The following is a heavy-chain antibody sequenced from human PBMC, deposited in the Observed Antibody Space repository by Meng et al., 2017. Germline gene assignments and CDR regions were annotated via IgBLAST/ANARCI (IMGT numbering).Heavy chain of an antibody. CDR2: IWYDGSNK. CDR3: ARSGLEQLVTPSFDY. CDR1: GFTFSSYW. Sequence: GESLKISCAASGFTFSSYWMHWVRQAPGKGLEWVAVIWYDGSNKYYADSVKGRFTISRDNSKNTLYLQMNSLRAEDTAVYYCARSGLEQLVTPSFDYWGQGTLVTVSS. J-gene: IGHJ4*02. V-gene: IGHV3-33*08. D-gene: IGHD6-6*01.